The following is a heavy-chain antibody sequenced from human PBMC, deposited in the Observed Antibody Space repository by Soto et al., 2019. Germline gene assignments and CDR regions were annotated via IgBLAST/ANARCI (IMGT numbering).Heavy chain of an antibody. J-gene: IGHJ4*02. Sequence: EVQLVESGGGSVQPGGSLRLSCAASGFTFSTFSMNWVRQAPGRGLEWISDISGGGRPISYADSVKGRFTISRDNAKNSLYLQMASLTDEDMAVYYCARDLGWAFDSWGQGTLVTVSS. CDR1: GFTFSTFS. D-gene: IGHD6-19*01. CDR3: ARDLGWAFDS. CDR2: ISGGGRPI. V-gene: IGHV3-48*02.